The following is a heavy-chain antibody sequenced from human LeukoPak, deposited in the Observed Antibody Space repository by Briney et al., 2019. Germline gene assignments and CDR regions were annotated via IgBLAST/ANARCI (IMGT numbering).Heavy chain of an antibody. V-gene: IGHV3-7*01. Sequence: GGSLRLSCAASEFTFSNYSMSWVRQAPGKGLERVAHTNQDGSKNYYVDSVRGRFTISRDNAKNSLYLQMNSLRAEDTAVYYCATTAAGYPDDYLDYWGQGTLVTVSS. CDR3: ATTAAGYPDDYLDY. CDR2: TNQDGSKN. CDR1: EFTFSNYS. J-gene: IGHJ4*02. D-gene: IGHD6-13*01.